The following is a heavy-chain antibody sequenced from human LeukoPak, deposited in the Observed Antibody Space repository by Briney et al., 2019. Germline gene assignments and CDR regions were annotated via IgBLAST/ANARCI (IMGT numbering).Heavy chain of an antibody. V-gene: IGHV4-59*01. CDR3: ARAYGGYASSYYFDY. CDR1: GGSISSYY. CDR2: IYYSGST. J-gene: IGHJ4*02. D-gene: IGHD5-12*01. Sequence: SETLSLTCTVSGGSISSYYWSRIRQPPGKGLEWIGYIYYSGSTNYNPSLKSRVTISVDTSKNQFSLKLSSVTAADTAVYYCARAYGGYASSYYFDYWGQGTLVTVSS.